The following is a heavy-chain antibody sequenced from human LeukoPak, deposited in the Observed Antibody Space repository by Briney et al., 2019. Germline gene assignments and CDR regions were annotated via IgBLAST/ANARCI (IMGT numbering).Heavy chain of an antibody. V-gene: IGHV3-21*01. J-gene: IGHJ4*02. CDR2: ISSSSSYK. D-gene: IGHD2-15*01. Sequence: GGSLRLSCAASGFTFSSYSMNWVRQAPGKGLEWVSSISSSSSYKYYADSVKGRFTISRDNAKNSLYLQMNSQRAEDTAVYYCVSKDLSDGWGQGTLVTVSS. CDR3: VSKDLSDG. CDR1: GFTFSSYS.